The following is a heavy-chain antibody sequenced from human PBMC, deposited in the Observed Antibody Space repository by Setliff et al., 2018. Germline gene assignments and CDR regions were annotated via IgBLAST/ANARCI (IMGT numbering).Heavy chain of an antibody. D-gene: IGHD6-25*01. CDR2: IRGSGGST. J-gene: IGHJ4*02. CDR3: VRDTTSGWMLTN. V-gene: IGHV3-23*01. Sequence: PGGSLRLSCTTSGFTFSNYAMSWVRQAPGKGLEWVSAIRGSGGSTYYADSVKGRFTISRDNSKNTLSLQMNSLRAEDTAVNYCVRDTTSGWMLTNWGQGTLVTVSS. CDR1: GFTFSNYA.